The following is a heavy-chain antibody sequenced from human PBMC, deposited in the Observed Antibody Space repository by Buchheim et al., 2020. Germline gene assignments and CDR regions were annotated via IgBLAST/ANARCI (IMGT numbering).Heavy chain of an antibody. Sequence: EVQLVESGGGLVQPGGSLRLSCAASGFIFSSNWMHWVRQAPGKGLVWVSRINSDGSSVFYADSVKGRFTISRANAKNTLYLQMNSLRAEDTAVYYCARGGDDYGDYYGLDVWGQGTT. D-gene: IGHD4-17*01. CDR3: ARGGDDYGDYYGLDV. CDR2: INSDGSSV. V-gene: IGHV3-74*01. J-gene: IGHJ6*02. CDR1: GFIFSSNW.